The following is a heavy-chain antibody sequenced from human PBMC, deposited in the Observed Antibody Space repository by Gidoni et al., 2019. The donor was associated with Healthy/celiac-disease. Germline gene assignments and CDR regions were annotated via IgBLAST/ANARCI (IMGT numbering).Heavy chain of an antibody. V-gene: IGHV3-30-3*01. Sequence: QVQLVESGGGVVQPGRSLRLSCAASGFTFSSYAMHWVRQAPGKGLEWVAVISYDGSNKYYADSVKGRFTISRDNSKNTLYLQMNSLRAEDTAVYYCAGAAPYDYWGQGTLVTVSS. CDR3: AGAAPYDY. J-gene: IGHJ4*02. CDR2: ISYDGSNK. CDR1: GFTFSSYA.